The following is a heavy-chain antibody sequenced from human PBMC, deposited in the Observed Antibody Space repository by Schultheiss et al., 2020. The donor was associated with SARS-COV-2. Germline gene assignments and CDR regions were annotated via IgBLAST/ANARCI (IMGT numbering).Heavy chain of an antibody. CDR1: GGSITSDTYT. CDR3: ARESGYSYGSQSVFDY. V-gene: IGHV4-39*07. Sequence: GSLRLSCTVSGGSITSDTYTWGWIRQPPGKGLEWIGTIYYSGSTSYNPSLKIGVTISVDTSKSQFSLKLSSVTAADTAVYYCARESGYSYGSQSVFDYWGQGNLVTVSS. D-gene: IGHD5-18*01. J-gene: IGHJ4*02. CDR2: IYYSGST.